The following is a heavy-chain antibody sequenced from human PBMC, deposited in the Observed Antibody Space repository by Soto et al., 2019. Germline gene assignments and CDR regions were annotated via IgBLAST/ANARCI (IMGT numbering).Heavy chain of an antibody. Sequence: GGSLRLSCAASGFTFSSYAMSWVRQAPGKGLEWVSAISGSGGSTYYADSVKGRFTISRDNSKNTLYLQMNSLRAEDTAVYYGAKDGLHERYYDFWSGYPDYWGQGTLVTVSS. J-gene: IGHJ4*02. CDR2: ISGSGGST. D-gene: IGHD3-3*01. CDR1: GFTFSSYA. V-gene: IGHV3-23*01. CDR3: AKDGLHERYYDFWSGYPDY.